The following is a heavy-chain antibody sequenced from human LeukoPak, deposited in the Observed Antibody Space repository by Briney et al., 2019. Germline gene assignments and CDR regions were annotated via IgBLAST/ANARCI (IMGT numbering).Heavy chain of an antibody. CDR1: GGTFSSYA. V-gene: IGHV1-69*01. CDR3: ARDPLAYCGGDCYRLYAFDI. D-gene: IGHD2-21*01. CDR2: IIPIFGTA. Sequence: SVKVSCKASGGTFSSYAISWVRQAPGQGLEWMGGIIPIFGTANYAQKFQGRVTITADESTSTTYMELSSLRSEDTAVYYCARDPLAYCGGDCYRLYAFDIWGQGTMVTVSS. J-gene: IGHJ3*02.